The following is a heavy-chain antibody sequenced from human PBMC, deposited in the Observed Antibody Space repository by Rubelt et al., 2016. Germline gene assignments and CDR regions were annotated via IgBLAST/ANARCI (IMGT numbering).Heavy chain of an antibody. D-gene: IGHD6-19*01. Sequence: QVQLQESGPGLVKPSETLSLTSTVSGYSISSGYYWGWIRQPPGKGLEWIGSIYHSGSTYYNPSLKLRVTISVDTSKHQFSPKLSAGTAADTAVYYCARVVSTRIAVAGTGWFDPWGQGTLVTVSS. J-gene: IGHJ5*02. V-gene: IGHV4-38-2*02. CDR3: ARVVSTRIAVAGTGWFDP. CDR1: GYSISSGYY. CDR2: IYHSGST.